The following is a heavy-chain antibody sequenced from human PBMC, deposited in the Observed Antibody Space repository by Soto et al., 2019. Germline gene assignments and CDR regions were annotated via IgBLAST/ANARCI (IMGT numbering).Heavy chain of an antibody. CDR1: XXXXXXXX. CDR3: ARXXGGAFDF. Sequence: QVQLQESGPGLVKPSETLSLTXXXXXXXXXXXXXXXXXXXXGKGLEWIGYIYYSGSTNYNPSLXXXXXXXXXXXKXXXXXXXXXXXXXXTAXYYCARXXGGAFDFWGQGTMVTVSS. CDR2: IYYSGST. V-gene: IGHV4-59*01. D-gene: IGHD3-10*01. J-gene: IGHJ3*01.